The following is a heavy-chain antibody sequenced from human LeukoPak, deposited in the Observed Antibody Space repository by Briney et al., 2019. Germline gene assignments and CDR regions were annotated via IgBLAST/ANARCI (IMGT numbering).Heavy chain of an antibody. D-gene: IGHD2-2*01. CDR2: INHSGST. CDR3: ASRDAPPGYYYYMDV. V-gene: IGHV4-34*01. J-gene: IGHJ6*03. Sequence: PSETLSLTCAVYGGSFSGYYWSWIRQPPGKGLEWIGEINHSGSTNYNPSLKSRVTISVDTSKNQFSLKLSSVTAADTAVYYCASRDAPPGYYYYMDVWGIGTTVTVSS. CDR1: GGSFSGYY.